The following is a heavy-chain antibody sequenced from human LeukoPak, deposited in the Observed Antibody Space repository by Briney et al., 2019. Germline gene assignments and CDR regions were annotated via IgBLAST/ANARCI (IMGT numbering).Heavy chain of an antibody. CDR3: AREYYDILVYYYYMDV. V-gene: IGHV3-48*03. J-gene: IGHJ6*03. Sequence: GGSLRLSCAASGFTFSSYEMNWVRQAPGKGLEWVSYISSSGSTISYADSVKGRFTISRDNAKNSLYLQMNSLRAEDTAVYYCAREYYDILVYYYYMDVWGKGTTVTVSS. CDR2: ISSSGSTI. D-gene: IGHD3-9*01. CDR1: GFTFSSYE.